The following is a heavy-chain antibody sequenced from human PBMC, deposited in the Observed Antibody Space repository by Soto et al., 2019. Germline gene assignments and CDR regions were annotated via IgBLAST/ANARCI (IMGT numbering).Heavy chain of an antibody. J-gene: IGHJ6*02. Sequence: PGGSLRLSCEASGFSFSTYSMHWVRQAPGKGLEWVSSIGRRSDIYYADSVKGRFTISRDNAKNSVSLQMNSLRDEDTAVYYCAREETAWPLAYGLDVWVQGTTVTVSS. V-gene: IGHV3-21*01. CDR3: AREETAWPLAYGLDV. D-gene: IGHD2-21*02. CDR2: IGRRSDI. CDR1: GFSFSTYS.